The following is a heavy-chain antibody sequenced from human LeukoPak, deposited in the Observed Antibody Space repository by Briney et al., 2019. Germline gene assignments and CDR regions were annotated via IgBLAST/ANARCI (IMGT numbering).Heavy chain of an antibody. CDR1: GGSLSDDNW. J-gene: IGHJ4*02. D-gene: IGHD2-15*01. Sequence: SGTLSLTCAVSGGSLSDDNWWTWVRQPPGKGLEWIGEIYHSGDTNYNPSLKSRITMSIDRSKNQFSLKLSFVTAADTAVYYCARDVGFELLGSRGQGTLVTVSS. V-gene: IGHV4-4*02. CDR3: ARDVGFELLGS. CDR2: IYHSGDT.